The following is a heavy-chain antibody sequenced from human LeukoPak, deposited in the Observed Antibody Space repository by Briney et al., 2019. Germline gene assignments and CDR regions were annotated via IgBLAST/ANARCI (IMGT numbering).Heavy chain of an antibody. Sequence: ASVKVSCKASGYTFTSYDINWVRQATGQGLEWMGWMNPNSGNTGYAQKFQGRVTMTRNTSISTAYMELSSLRSEDTAVYYCAKGGWINTMIVVVITTFFDYWGQGTLVTVSS. D-gene: IGHD3-22*01. V-gene: IGHV1-8*02. CDR2: MNPNSGNT. CDR1: GYTFTSYD. J-gene: IGHJ4*02. CDR3: AKGGWINTMIVVVITTFFDY.